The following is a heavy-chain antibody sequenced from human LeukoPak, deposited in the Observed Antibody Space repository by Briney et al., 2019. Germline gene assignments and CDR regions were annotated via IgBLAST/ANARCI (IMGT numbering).Heavy chain of an antibody. CDR2: ISYDGSNK. CDR3: ARGALKAYYCDY. J-gene: IGHJ4*02. CDR1: GFTFSSYG. V-gene: IGHV3-30*03. Sequence: GGSLRLSCAASGFTFSSYGMHWVRQAPGKGLEWVAVISYDGSNKYYADSVKGRFTISRDNAKNTVYLQLNSLSAEDTAVYYCARGALKAYYCDYWGQGTPVTVSS.